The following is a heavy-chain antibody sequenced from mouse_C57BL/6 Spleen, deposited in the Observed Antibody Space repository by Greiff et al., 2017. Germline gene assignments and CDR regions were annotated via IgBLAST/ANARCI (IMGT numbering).Heavy chain of an antibody. CDR2: IDPSDSET. V-gene: IGHV1-52*01. Sequence: QVQLQQPGAELVRPGSSVKLSCKASGYTFTSYWMHWVKQRPIQGLEWIGNIDPSDSETHYNQKFKDKATLTVDKSSSTAYMQLSSLTSEDSAVYYCARGDSSYYFGCWGKGATLTVAT. CDR3: ARGDSSYYFGC. J-gene: IGHJ2*01. CDR1: GYTFTSYW. D-gene: IGHD1-1*01.